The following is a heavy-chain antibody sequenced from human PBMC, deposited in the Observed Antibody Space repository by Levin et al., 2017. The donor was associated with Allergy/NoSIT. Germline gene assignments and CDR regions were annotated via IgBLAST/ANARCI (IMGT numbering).Heavy chain of an antibody. CDR3: ARDRVIGTTRDNWFDP. V-gene: IGHV3-48*01. CDR2: IRSSSTTI. Sequence: GGSLRLSCAASGFTFSDYGMNWVRQAPGKGLEWISYIRSSSTTIYYADSVKGRFTISRDNAKNSLYLQMNSLRAEDTAVYYCARDRVIGTTRDNWFDPWGQGSLVTVSS. CDR1: GFTFSDYG. D-gene: IGHD1-7*01. J-gene: IGHJ5*02.